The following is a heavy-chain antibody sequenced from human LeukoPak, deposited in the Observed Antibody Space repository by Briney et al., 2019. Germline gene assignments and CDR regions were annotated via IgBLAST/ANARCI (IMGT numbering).Heavy chain of an antibody. D-gene: IGHD3-10*01. V-gene: IGHV3-48*03. Sequence: PGGSLRLSCAASGFTSSSYEMNWVRQAPGKGLEWVSYISSSGTNIWYADSVKGRFTVSRDNAKNSLYLQMNSLRAEDTAAYYCARSLSGFDYWGQGTLVTVSS. CDR2: ISSSGTNI. CDR3: ARSLSGFDY. J-gene: IGHJ4*02. CDR1: GFTSSSYE.